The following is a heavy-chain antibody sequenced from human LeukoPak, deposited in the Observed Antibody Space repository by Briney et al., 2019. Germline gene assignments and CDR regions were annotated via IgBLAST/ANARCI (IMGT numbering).Heavy chain of an antibody. Sequence: PGGSLRLSCAASGFTVSSNYMSWLRQARGKGVEWVSYICSSGSNIYYADSVKGRFTISRDNAKNSLYLQMNSLRAEDTAVYYCARTGIAAAGTEDAFDIWGQGTMVTVSS. D-gene: IGHD6-13*01. CDR1: GFTVSSNY. J-gene: IGHJ3*02. CDR3: ARTGIAAAGTEDAFDI. V-gene: IGHV3-11*04. CDR2: ICSSGSNI.